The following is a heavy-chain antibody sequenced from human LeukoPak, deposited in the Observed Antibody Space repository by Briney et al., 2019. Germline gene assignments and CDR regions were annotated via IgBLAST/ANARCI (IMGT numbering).Heavy chain of an antibody. D-gene: IGHD2-2*01. CDR1: GFTFSSYS. CDR3: ARDCSSTSCLEKFDY. Sequence: GGSLRLSCAASGFTFSSYSMNWVRQAPGKGLEWVSSISSSSSYIYYADSVKGRFTISRDNAKNSLYLQMNSLRAEDTAVYYCARDCSSTSCLEKFDYWGQGTLVTVSS. CDR2: ISSSSSYI. J-gene: IGHJ4*02. V-gene: IGHV3-21*01.